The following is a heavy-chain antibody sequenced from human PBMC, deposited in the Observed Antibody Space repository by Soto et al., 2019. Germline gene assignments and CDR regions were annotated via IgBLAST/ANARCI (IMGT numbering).Heavy chain of an antibody. D-gene: IGHD3-16*01. J-gene: IGHJ3*02. Sequence: QVQLVESGGGLVKPGGSLRLSCAASGFTFSDYYMNWIRQAPGKGLEWVSYISSSRSYTNYADSVKGRFTISRDNAKNSPYLQMNSLRAEDTAVYYCARVRHEAFDIWGQGTMVTVSS. CDR1: GFTFSDYY. CDR2: ISSSRSYT. V-gene: IGHV3-11*05. CDR3: ARVRHEAFDI.